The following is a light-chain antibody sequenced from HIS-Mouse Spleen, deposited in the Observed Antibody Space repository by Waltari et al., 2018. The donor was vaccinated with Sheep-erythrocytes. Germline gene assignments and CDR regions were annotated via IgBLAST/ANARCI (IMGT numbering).Light chain of an antibody. Sequence: QSVLTQPPSVSGAPGQRVTISCTGSSSNIGAGYDVHWYQQLPGTAPKLLIYGNSNRPSGVPDRFSGSKSGTSASLAITGLQAEDEADYYCQSYDSSTVVFGGGTK. CDR2: GNS. CDR1: SSNIGAGYD. CDR3: QSYDSSTVV. J-gene: IGLJ2*01. V-gene: IGLV1-40*01.